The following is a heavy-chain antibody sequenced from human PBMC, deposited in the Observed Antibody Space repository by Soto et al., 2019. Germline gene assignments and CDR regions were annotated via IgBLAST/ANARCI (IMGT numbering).Heavy chain of an antibody. CDR1: GYTFTSYG. Sequence: ASVKVSCKASGYTFTSYGISWVRQAPGQGLEWMGWISAYNGNTNYAQKLQGRVTMTTDTSTSTAYMEVRSLRSDDTAVYYCAGVLGYHVAVAGPGGGYFDYWGQGTLVTVSS. CDR2: ISAYNGNT. J-gene: IGHJ4*02. V-gene: IGHV1-18*01. CDR3: AGVLGYHVAVAGPGGGYFDY. D-gene: IGHD6-19*01.